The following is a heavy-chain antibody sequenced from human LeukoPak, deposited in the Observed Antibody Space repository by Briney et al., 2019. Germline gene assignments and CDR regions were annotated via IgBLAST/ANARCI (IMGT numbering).Heavy chain of an antibody. CDR3: ARDLRRAVAGTGFVFGY. D-gene: IGHD6-19*01. J-gene: IGHJ4*02. V-gene: IGHV1-2*04. CDR1: GYTFTGYY. CDR2: INPNSGGT. Sequence: ASVKVSCKASGYTFTGYYMHWVRQAPGQGLEWMGWINPNSGGTNYAQKFQGWVTMTRDTSISTAYMELGRLRSDDTAVYYCARDLRRAVAGTGFVFGYWGQGTLVTVSS.